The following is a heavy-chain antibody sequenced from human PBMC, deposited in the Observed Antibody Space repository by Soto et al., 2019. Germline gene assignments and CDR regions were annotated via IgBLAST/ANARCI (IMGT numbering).Heavy chain of an antibody. Sequence: EVQLVESGGTLVQPGRSLRLSCAASGFSFDEYAMHWVRQVPGKGLEWVSGGSWNSGTVGYGDSVKGRFTISRDNEKNSLYLQMNSLRAEDTAMYYCAKGFCSSAKCYTYSYMDVWGKGTAVTVSS. CDR1: GFSFDEYA. V-gene: IGHV3-9*01. CDR3: AKGFCSSAKCYTYSYMDV. CDR2: GSWNSGTV. D-gene: IGHD2-2*01. J-gene: IGHJ6*03.